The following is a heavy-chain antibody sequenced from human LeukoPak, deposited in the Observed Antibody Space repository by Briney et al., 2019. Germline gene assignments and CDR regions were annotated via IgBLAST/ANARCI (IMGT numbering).Heavy chain of an antibody. CDR1: GFTFSGSA. CDR2: IGSKANSYAT. Sequence: GGSLRLSCAASGFTFSGSAMHWVRQASGKGLEWVGRIGSKANSYATAYAASVKGRFTISRDDSKNTAYLQMNSLKTEDTAVYYCTTHCSSTSCLDPWGQGTLVTVSS. CDR3: TTHCSSTSCLDP. V-gene: IGHV3-73*01. J-gene: IGHJ5*02. D-gene: IGHD2-2*01.